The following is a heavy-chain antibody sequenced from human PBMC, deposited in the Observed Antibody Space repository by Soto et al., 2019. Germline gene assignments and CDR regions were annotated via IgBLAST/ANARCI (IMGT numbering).Heavy chain of an antibody. V-gene: IGHV3-23*01. Sequence: GGSLRLSCAASGFTFSSYAMSWVRQAPGKGLEWVSAISGSGGTTYYADSVKGRFTISRDNSKNTLYLQMNSLRAEDTAVYYCAKGGYCSRTRCYTSFDYWGQGTLVTVSS. CDR1: GFTFSSYA. J-gene: IGHJ4*02. CDR3: AKGGYCSRTRCYTSFDY. D-gene: IGHD2-2*02. CDR2: ISGSGGTT.